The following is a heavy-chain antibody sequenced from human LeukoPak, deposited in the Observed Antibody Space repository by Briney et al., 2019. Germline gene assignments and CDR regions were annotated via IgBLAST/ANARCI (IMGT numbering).Heavy chain of an antibody. D-gene: IGHD6-13*01. CDR1: GGTFSSYA. V-gene: IGHV1-69*05. CDR2: IIPIFGTA. J-gene: IGHJ5*02. Sequence: SVKVSCKASGGTFSSYATSWVRQAPGQGLEWMGRIIPIFGTANYAQKFQGRVTITTDESTSTAYMELSSLRSEDTAVYYCARDEWLAAAGNWFDPWGQGTLVTVSS. CDR3: ARDEWLAAAGNWFDP.